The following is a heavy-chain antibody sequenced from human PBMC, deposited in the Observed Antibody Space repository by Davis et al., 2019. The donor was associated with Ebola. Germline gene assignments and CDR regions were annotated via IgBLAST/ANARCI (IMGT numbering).Heavy chain of an antibody. J-gene: IGHJ6*02. CDR3: ARDLYSSRGYYYYGMDV. V-gene: IGHV4-34*01. D-gene: IGHD6-13*01. CDR2: INHSGST. Sequence: PSETLSLTCAVYGGSFSGYYWSWIRQPPGKGLEWIGEINHSGSTNYNPSLKSRVTISVDTSKNQFSLKLSSVTAADTAVYYCARDLYSSRGYYYYGMDVWGQGTTVTVSS. CDR1: GGSFSGYY.